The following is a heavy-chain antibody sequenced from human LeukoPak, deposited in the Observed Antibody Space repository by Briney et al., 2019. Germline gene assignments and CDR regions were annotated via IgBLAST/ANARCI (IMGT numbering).Heavy chain of an antibody. D-gene: IGHD1-26*01. Sequence: SETLSLTCNVSGGSISSYQWSWIRQPPGKGLEWIGYIYYSGSTNYNPSLKSRVTISVDTSKNQFSLNLSSVTAADTAVYYCARHQGGTYYDAFDIWGQGTMVTVSS. CDR2: IYYSGST. CDR1: GGSISSYQ. V-gene: IGHV4-59*08. J-gene: IGHJ3*02. CDR3: ARHQGGTYYDAFDI.